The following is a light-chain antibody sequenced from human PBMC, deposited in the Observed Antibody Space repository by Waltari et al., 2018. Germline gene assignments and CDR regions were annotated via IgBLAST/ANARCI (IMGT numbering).Light chain of an antibody. CDR3: QSYDSSLSGYV. CDR2: GKT. J-gene: IGLJ1*01. CDR1: SSTIGAGYD. Sequence: QSVLTQPPSVSGAPGQRVTLSCTGSSSTIGAGYDVPWYQQLPGTAPQLPIEGKTNRPSGVPGRFSGSKSGTSASLAITGLQAEDEADYYCQSYDSSLSGYVVGTGTKVTVL. V-gene: IGLV1-40*01.